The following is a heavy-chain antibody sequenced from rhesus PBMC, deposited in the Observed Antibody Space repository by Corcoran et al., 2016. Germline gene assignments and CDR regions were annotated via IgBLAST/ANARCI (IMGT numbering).Heavy chain of an antibody. V-gene: IGHV1-198*02. CDR2: IIPLVGMT. CDR3: ARGLAPYWYFDL. J-gene: IGHJ2*01. Sequence: QVQLVQSGAEVKKPGASVKVSCTASGFTIGSYAIHWVRQAPGQRLEWMGVIIPLVGMTKYAEKFQGRGRIAGGTSTSTADMGLSSLRSEDTDGHYCARGLAPYWYFDLWGAGTPITSS. CDR1: GFTIGSYA.